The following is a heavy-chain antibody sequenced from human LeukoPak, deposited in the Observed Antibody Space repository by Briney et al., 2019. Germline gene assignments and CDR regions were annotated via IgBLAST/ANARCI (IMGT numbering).Heavy chain of an antibody. Sequence: SATLSLTCTVSGVSITSHFWSWIRQSPGQGLEWIGYAYFNGITNYNPSLKSRVTISVDTSKNQFSLRLSSVTAADTAVYYCARDEGSPGALDHWGQGTLVTVPS. D-gene: IGHD3-10*01. CDR1: GVSITSHF. CDR2: AYFNGIT. J-gene: IGHJ4*02. CDR3: ARDEGSPGALDH. V-gene: IGHV4-59*11.